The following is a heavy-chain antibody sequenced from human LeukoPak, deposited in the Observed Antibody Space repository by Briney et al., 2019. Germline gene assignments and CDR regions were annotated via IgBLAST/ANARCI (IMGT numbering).Heavy chain of an antibody. D-gene: IGHD3-9*01. CDR2: IKPNSGGT. CDR1: GYIFTGYY. Sequence: ASVKVSCKASGYIFTGYYMHWVRQAPGQGLEWMGWIKPNSGGTNYAQKFQGRVTMTRDTSISTAYMELSRLRSDDTAVYYCARGPHGRIYDILTGFDYWGQGTLVTVSS. CDR3: ARGPHGRIYDILTGFDY. J-gene: IGHJ4*02. V-gene: IGHV1-2*02.